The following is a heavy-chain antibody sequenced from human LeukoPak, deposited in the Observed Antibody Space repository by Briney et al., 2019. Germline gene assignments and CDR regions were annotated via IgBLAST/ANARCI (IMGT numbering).Heavy chain of an antibody. Sequence: SQTLSLTCTVSGGSISSGGYYWSWIRQHPGKGLEWIGYIYYSGSTYYNPSLKSRVTISVDTPKNQFSLKLSSVTAADTAVYYCARVGCSSTSCYGRGDYFDYWGQGTLVTVSS. CDR3: ARVGCSSTSCYGRGDYFDY. J-gene: IGHJ4*02. D-gene: IGHD2-2*01. CDR2: IYYSGST. V-gene: IGHV4-31*03. CDR1: GGSISSGGYY.